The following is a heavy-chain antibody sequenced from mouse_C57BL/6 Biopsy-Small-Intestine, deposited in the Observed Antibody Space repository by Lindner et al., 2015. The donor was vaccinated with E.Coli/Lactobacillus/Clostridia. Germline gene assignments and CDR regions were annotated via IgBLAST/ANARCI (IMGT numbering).Heavy chain of an antibody. CDR1: GYTFTNYW. CDR3: ARLADYDKNAMDY. V-gene: IGHV1-63*01. Sequence: VQLQESGAELVRPGTSVKMSCKASGYTFTNYWIGWAKQRPGHGLEWIGDIYPGGGYTNYNEKFKGKATLTADKSSSTAYMQFSSLTSEDSAIYYCARLADYDKNAMDYWGQGTSVTVSS. CDR2: IYPGGGYT. J-gene: IGHJ4*01. D-gene: IGHD2-4*01.